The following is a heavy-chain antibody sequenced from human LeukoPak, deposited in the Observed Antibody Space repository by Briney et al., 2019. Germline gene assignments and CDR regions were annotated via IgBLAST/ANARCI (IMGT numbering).Heavy chain of an antibody. CDR1: GFTFSSYA. D-gene: IGHD6-13*01. CDR3: AKGSQQLDKANWFDP. V-gene: IGHV3-23*01. Sequence: GGSLRLSCAASGFTFSSYAMSWVRQAPGKGLEWVSAISGSGGSTYYADSVKGRFTISRDNSKNTLYLQMNSLRAEDTAVYYCAKGSQQLDKANWFDPWGQGTLVTVSS. CDR2: ISGSGGST. J-gene: IGHJ5*02.